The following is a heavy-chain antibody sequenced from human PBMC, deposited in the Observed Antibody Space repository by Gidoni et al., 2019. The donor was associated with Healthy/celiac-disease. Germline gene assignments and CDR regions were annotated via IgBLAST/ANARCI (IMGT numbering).Heavy chain of an antibody. CDR2: ITPNSGGT. J-gene: IGHJ4*02. Sequence: QVQLVQSGAEVKKPGASVKVSCKASGYTFTGYYLQWVRQAPGQGLDWMGWITPNSGGTNYAQNFQGRVTMTRNTSISTVYMELYRLRSDDTAVYYCARGRGGSGYDPTYFDYWGQGTLVTVSS. CDR3: ARGRGGSGYDPTYFDY. CDR1: GYTFTGYY. D-gene: IGHD5-12*01. V-gene: IGHV1-2*02.